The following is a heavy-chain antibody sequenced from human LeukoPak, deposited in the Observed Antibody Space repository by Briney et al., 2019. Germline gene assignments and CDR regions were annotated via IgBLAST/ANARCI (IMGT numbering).Heavy chain of an antibody. V-gene: IGHV1-2*02. D-gene: IGHD5-12*01. CDR1: GYTFTGYY. CDR3: AIFVLRGY. J-gene: IGHJ4*02. Sequence: EASVKVSCKASGYTFTGYYMHWVRQAPGQGLEWMGWINPNSGRTNYAQRFQGRVTMTRDTSISTAYMELSSLRYDDTAVYYCAIFVLRGYWGQGTLVTVSS. CDR2: INPNSGRT.